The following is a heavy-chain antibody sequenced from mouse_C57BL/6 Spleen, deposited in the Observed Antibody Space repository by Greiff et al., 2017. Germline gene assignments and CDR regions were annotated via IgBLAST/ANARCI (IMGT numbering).Heavy chain of an antibody. CDR2: INPNNGGT. CDR1: GYTFTDYY. V-gene: IGHV1-26*01. Sequence: VQLQQSGPELVKPGASVKISCKASGYTFTDYYMNWVKQSHGKSLEWIGDINPNNGGTSYNQKFKGKATLTVDKSSSTAYMELRSLTSEDSAVYYCARPADFDYWGQGTTLTVSS. J-gene: IGHJ2*01. CDR3: ARPADFDY.